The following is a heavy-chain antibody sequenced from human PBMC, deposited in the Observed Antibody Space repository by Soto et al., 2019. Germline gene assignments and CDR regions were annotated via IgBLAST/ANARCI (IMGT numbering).Heavy chain of an antibody. CDR1: GFTFSSYS. CDR3: ASQSSEWLLFAS. CDR2: ISSSSSYI. J-gene: IGHJ4*02. D-gene: IGHD5-12*01. V-gene: IGHV3-21*01. Sequence: GGSLILSCAASGFTFSSYSMNWVRQAPGKGLEWVSSISSSSSYIYYADSVKGRFTISRDNAKNSLYLQMNSLRAEDTAVYYCASQSSEWLLFASWGQGTLVTVSS.